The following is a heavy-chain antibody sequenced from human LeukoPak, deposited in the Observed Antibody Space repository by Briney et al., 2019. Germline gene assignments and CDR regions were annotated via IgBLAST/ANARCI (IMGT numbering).Heavy chain of an antibody. J-gene: IGHJ4*02. Sequence: SQTLSLTCTVSGGSISSGSYDWSWIRQPAGKGLHLIGRIYTSGSTNYNPSLKSRGNISVDTSKNQFSLKLSSVIAADTAVYYCARGGRDGYSTNDYWGQGTLVTVSS. V-gene: IGHV4-61*02. CDR2: IYTSGST. CDR3: ARGGRDGYSTNDY. D-gene: IGHD5-24*01. CDR1: GGSISSGSYD.